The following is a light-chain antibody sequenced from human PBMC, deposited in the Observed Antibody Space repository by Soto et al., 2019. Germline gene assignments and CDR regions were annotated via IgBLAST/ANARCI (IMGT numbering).Light chain of an antibody. CDR3: SSYTTSSSWV. CDR2: EVS. Sequence: QSVLTQPASVSGSPGQSITISCTGTSSDVGAYNYVSWYQQHPGKAPKVMIYEVSNRPSGVSNRFSGSKSGNTASLIISGLQAEDEADYHCSSYTTSSSWVFGGGTKLTVL. V-gene: IGLV2-14*01. CDR1: SSDVGAYNY. J-gene: IGLJ3*02.